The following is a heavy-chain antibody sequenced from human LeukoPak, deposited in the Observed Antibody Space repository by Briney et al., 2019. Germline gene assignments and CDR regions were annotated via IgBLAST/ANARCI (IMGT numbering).Heavy chain of an antibody. V-gene: IGHV3-20*04. CDR1: GFTFDDYG. CDR2: INWNGGST. CDR3: ARKGKYYGSGDDAFDI. Sequence: GGSLRLSCAASGFTFDDYGMSWVRQAPGKGLEWVSGINWNGGSTGYADSVKGRFSISRDNAKNSLYLQVSSLRAEDTALYYCARKGKYYGSGDDAFDIWGQGTMVTVSS. D-gene: IGHD3-10*01. J-gene: IGHJ3*02.